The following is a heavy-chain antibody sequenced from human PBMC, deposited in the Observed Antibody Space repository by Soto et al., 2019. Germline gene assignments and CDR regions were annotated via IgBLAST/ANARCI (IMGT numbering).Heavy chain of an antibody. V-gene: IGHV3-23*01. Sequence: VQLLESGGGLVQPGGSLRLSCAASGFTFSSYAMSWVRQAPGKGLEWVSAISGSGGSTYYADSVKGRFTISRDNSKNTLYLQMNSLRAEDTAVYYCAGGDSWRVDYFDYWGQGTLVTVSS. CDR2: ISGSGGST. D-gene: IGHD2-15*01. CDR1: GFTFSSYA. CDR3: AGGDSWRVDYFDY. J-gene: IGHJ4*02.